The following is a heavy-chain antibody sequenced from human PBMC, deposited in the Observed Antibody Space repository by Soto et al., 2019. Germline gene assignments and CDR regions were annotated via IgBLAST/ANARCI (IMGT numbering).Heavy chain of an antibody. CDR2: INAGNGNT. D-gene: IGHD4-4*01. CDR1: GYTFTSYG. Sequence: GASVKVCCKASGYTFTSYGMHWVRQAPGQRLEWMGWINAGNGNTKYSQKFQGRVTITRDTSASTAYMELSSLRSEDTAVYYCARTRLQSAFDIWGQGTMVTVSS. V-gene: IGHV1-3*01. J-gene: IGHJ3*02. CDR3: ARTRLQSAFDI.